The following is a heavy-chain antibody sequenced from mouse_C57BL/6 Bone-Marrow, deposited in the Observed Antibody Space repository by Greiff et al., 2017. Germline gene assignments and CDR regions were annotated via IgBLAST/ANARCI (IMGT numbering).Heavy chain of an antibody. V-gene: IGHV5-6*01. Sequence: EVQVVESGGDLVKPGGSLKLSCEASGFTFSSYGMSWVRQTPDKRLEWVATISSGGSYTYYKDSVKGRFTLSRDNAKNTLYLQMRSLKAEDTAMYYCARPYYGSQDYWGQGTTLTVSS. CDR2: ISSGGSYT. J-gene: IGHJ2*01. CDR3: ARPYYGSQDY. D-gene: IGHD1-1*01. CDR1: GFTFSSYG.